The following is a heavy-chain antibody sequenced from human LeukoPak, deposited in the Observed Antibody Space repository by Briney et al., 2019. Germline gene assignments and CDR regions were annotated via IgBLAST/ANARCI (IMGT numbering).Heavy chain of an antibody. Sequence: SETLSLTCTVSGGSISYYYWSWIRQPPGKGLEWIGYIYYSGSTNYSPSLRSRVTISVDTSKNQFSLKLSSVTAADTAVYYCARGGTTVAGTFWFDPWGQGTLVTVSS. CDR3: ARGGTTVAGTFWFDP. V-gene: IGHV4-59*12. J-gene: IGHJ5*02. D-gene: IGHD6-19*01. CDR1: GGSISYYY. CDR2: IYYSGST.